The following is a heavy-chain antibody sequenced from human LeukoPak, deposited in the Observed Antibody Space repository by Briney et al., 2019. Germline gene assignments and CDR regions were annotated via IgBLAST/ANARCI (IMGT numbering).Heavy chain of an antibody. CDR3: AKDRGVAENAY. CDR2: ISGGGGGT. D-gene: IGHD6-19*01. Sequence: GGSLRLSCAASGFTFSSYAMTWVRQTPGKGLEWVSAISGGGGGTYYADSVKGRFTISRDNSNNTLYLQMNSLRAEDTAVYYCAKDRGVAENAYWGQGTLVTVSS. CDR1: GFTFSSYA. V-gene: IGHV3-23*01. J-gene: IGHJ4*02.